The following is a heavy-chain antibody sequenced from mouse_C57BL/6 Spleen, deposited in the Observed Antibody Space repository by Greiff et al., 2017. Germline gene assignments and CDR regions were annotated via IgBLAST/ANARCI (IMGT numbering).Heavy chain of an antibody. CDR2: INYDGSST. Sequence: DVQLVESEGGLVQPGSSMKLSCTASGFTFSDYYMAWVRQVPEKGLEWVANINYDGSSTYYLDSLKSRFIISRDNAKNILYLQMSSLKSEDTATYYCARAVNWYFDVWGTGTTVTVSS. CDR1: GFTFSDYY. CDR3: ARAVNWYFDV. V-gene: IGHV5-16*01. D-gene: IGHD1-1*01. J-gene: IGHJ1*03.